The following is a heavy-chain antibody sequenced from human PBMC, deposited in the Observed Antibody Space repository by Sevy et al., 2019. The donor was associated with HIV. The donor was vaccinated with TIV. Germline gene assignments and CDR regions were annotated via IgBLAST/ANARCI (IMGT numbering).Heavy chain of an antibody. V-gene: IGHV3-53*01. CDR2: IYSGGST. Sequence: GGSLRLSCAASGFTVSSNYMSWVRQAPGKGLEWVSVIYSGGSTYYADSVKGRFTISRDNSKNTLYLQMNSLRAEDTAVYYWAREAAHDSSGYYQKAPDYWGQGTLVTVSS. J-gene: IGHJ4*02. CDR1: GFTVSSNY. CDR3: AREAAHDSSGYYQKAPDY. D-gene: IGHD3-22*01.